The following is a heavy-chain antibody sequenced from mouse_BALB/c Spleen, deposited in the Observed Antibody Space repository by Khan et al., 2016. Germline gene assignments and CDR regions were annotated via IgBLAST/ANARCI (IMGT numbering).Heavy chain of an antibody. CDR2: ISDGGSYT. V-gene: IGHV5-4*02. Sequence: EVQLQESGGGLVKPGGSLKLSCAASGFTFSDYYMYWVRQTPEKRLEWVATISDGGSYTYYPDSVKGRFTISRDNAKNNLYLQMSSPRSEDTAMYYCARDLNWYFDVWGAGTTVTVSS. J-gene: IGHJ1*01. CDR3: ARDLNWYFDV. CDR1: GFTFSDYY.